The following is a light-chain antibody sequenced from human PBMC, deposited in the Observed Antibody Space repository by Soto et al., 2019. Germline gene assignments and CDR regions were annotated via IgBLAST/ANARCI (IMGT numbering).Light chain of an antibody. J-gene: IGKJ1*01. CDR1: QTLLYIPNNKNY. CDR2: WAS. V-gene: IGKV4-1*01. Sequence: DIVLTQSPDSLAVSLGERATINCRSSQTLLYIPNNKNYLAWYQHKPGQPPKLLIHWASIRESGVPDRFIGSWSGTDFTLTISSLQPEDVAFYYCQQYYGTPWSFGQGTKVGIK. CDR3: QQYYGTPWS.